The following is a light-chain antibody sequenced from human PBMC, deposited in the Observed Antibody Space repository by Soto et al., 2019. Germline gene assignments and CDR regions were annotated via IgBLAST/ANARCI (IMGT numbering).Light chain of an antibody. V-gene: IGKV1-39*01. CDR1: QGIRND. J-gene: IGKJ1*01. CDR2: AAS. Sequence: IQMTQSPSSLSASVGDRVTITCRASQGIRNDLDWFQQKPGKAPKLLIYAASSLQSGVPSRFSGSGSGTDFTLTVSSLQPEDFATYFCQQSYSTPRTFGQGTKVDIK. CDR3: QQSYSTPRT.